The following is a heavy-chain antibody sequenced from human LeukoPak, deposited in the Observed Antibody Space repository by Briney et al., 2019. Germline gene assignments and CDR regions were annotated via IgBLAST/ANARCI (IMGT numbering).Heavy chain of an antibody. J-gene: IGHJ4*02. CDR1: GFTFSSYG. CDR3: ARVGVGGGRSDS. V-gene: IGHV3-33*01. D-gene: IGHD3-3*01. Sequence: GGSLRLSCAASGFTFSSYGMHWVRQAPGKGLEWVAVIWYDGSNKYYADSVKGRFTISRDNAKNSLYLQMNSLRAEDTAVYYCARVGVGGGRSDSWGQGTLVTVSS. CDR2: IWYDGSNK.